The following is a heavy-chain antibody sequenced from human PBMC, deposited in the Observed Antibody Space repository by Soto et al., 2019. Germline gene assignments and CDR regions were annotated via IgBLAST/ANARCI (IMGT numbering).Heavy chain of an antibody. CDR3: AHGYVQLLATFHYFDS. CDR2: IYWADDK. Sequence: SGPTLVNPTQTLTLTCTFSGFSITGNGEGVGWIRQPPGKALEWLALIYWADDKRYSPSLRNRLTITLDNPKDQVILTMTDMGPADTAAYYCAHGYVQLLATFHYFDSWGQGTQVTVSS. V-gene: IGHV2-5*02. D-gene: IGHD2-2*01. J-gene: IGHJ4*02. CDR1: GFSITGNGEG.